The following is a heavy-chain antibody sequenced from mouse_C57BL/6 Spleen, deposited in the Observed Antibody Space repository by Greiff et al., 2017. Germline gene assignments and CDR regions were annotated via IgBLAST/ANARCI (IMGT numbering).Heavy chain of an antibody. J-gene: IGHJ1*03. D-gene: IGHD1-1*01. CDR2: IHPNSGST. Sequence: QVQLQQPGAELVKPGASVKLSCKASGYTFTSYWMHWVKQRPGQGLEWIGMIHPNSGSTNYNEKFKSKATLTVDKSSSTAYMQLSSLTSEDSAVYYCARRTTVEGTYFDVWGTGTTVTVSS. CDR3: ARRTTVEGTYFDV. V-gene: IGHV1-64*01. CDR1: GYTFTSYW.